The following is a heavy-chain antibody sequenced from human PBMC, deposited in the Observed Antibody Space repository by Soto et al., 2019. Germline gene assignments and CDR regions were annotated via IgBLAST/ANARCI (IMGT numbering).Heavy chain of an antibody. CDR1: GYTFTNYS. CDR2: INTGKGNT. Sequence: ASVKVSCKASGYTFTNYSIHWVRQAPGQRLECMGWINTGKGNTKISQKFQDRITITSDTSARTAYMDLSSLRSEDTAMYYCARAGDDCSAAKCYVIDYWGQGTLVTVSS. D-gene: IGHD2-2*01. V-gene: IGHV1-3*04. CDR3: ARAGDDCSAAKCYVIDY. J-gene: IGHJ4*02.